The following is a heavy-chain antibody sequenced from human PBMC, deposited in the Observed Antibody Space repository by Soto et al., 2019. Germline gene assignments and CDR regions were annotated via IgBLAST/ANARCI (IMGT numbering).Heavy chain of an antibody. J-gene: IGHJ5*02. CDR1: GGSITSGGYY. CDR2: TYYTGIT. V-gene: IGHV4-31*03. CDR3: ARGGSPSYGNNLLDP. Sequence: TSETLSLTGKVSGGSITSGGYYWSWIRQHPVKGLEWIGYTYYTGITYYNPSLKGRVTISLDTYGSHFSLSLTSVTAADTAIYYSARGGSPSYGNNLLDPWGPGTLVTAFS. D-gene: IGHD4-17*01.